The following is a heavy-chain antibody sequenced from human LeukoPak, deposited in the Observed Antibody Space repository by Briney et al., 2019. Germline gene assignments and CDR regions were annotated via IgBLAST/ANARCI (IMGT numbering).Heavy chain of an antibody. CDR3: AGDYTSRSYRFDY. Sequence: SETLSLTCGVYGGSVSGYYWSWIRQSPGKGLEWIGETNHGGSTNYNPSLKSRVTISQDTSKKQFSLRLRSVTAADTAVYYCAGDYTSRSYRFDYWGQGTLVTVSS. J-gene: IGHJ4*02. CDR1: GGSVSGYY. V-gene: IGHV4-34*01. CDR2: TNHGGST. D-gene: IGHD3-10*01.